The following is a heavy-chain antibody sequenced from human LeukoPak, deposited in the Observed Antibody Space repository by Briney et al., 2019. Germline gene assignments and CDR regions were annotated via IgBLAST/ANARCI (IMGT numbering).Heavy chain of an antibody. D-gene: IGHD3-10*01. CDR2: FDPEDGET. J-gene: IGHJ4*02. CDR3: ATAVSKTVLLWFGEYDY. Sequence: ASVKVSCKVSGYTLTELSMHWVRQAPGKGLEWMGGFDPEDGETIYAQKFQGGVTMTEDTSTDTAYMELSSLRSEDTAVYYCATAVSKTVLLWFGEYDYWGQGTLVTVSS. V-gene: IGHV1-24*01. CDR1: GYTLTELS.